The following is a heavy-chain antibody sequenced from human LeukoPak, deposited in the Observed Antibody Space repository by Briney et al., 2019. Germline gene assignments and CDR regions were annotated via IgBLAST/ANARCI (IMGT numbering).Heavy chain of an antibody. CDR2: IYYSGST. V-gene: IGHV4-59*01. Sequence: PSETLSLTCTVSGGSISSYYWSWIRQPPGKGLEWIGYIYYSGSTNYNPSLKSRVTISVATSKNQFSLKLSSVTAADTAVYYCARLSRLHAFDIWGQGTMVTVSS. D-gene: IGHD6-25*01. CDR1: GGSISSYY. J-gene: IGHJ3*02. CDR3: ARLSRLHAFDI.